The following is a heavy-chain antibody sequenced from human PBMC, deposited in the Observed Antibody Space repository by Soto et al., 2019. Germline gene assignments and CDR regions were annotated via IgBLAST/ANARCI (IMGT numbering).Heavy chain of an antibody. D-gene: IGHD3-22*01. CDR1: GFTFSNAW. V-gene: IGHV3-15*01. Sequence: GGSLRLSCAASGFTFSNAWMSWVRQAPGKGLEWVGRIKSKTDGGTTDYAAPVKGRFTISRDDSKNTLYLQMNSLKTEDTAVYYCTTECRYDSSGYYYFDYWGQGTLVTVSS. CDR3: TTECRYDSSGYYYFDY. J-gene: IGHJ4*02. CDR2: IKSKTDGGTT.